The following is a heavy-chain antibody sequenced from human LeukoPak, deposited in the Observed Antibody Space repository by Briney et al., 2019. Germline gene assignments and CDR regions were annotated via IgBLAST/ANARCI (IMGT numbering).Heavy chain of an antibody. Sequence: SETLSLTCTVSGGSISSSSYYWGWIRQPPGKGLEWIGSIYYSGSTYYNPSLKSRVTISVDTSNNQFSLKLSSVTAADAAVYYCARRSGSYYDIWGQGTLVTVSS. CDR1: GGSISSSSYY. V-gene: IGHV4-39*01. CDR3: ARRSGSYYDI. J-gene: IGHJ4*02. CDR2: IYYSGST. D-gene: IGHD1-26*01.